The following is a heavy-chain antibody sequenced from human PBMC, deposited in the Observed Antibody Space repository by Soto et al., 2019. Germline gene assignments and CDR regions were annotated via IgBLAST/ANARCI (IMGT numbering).Heavy chain of an antibody. CDR2: ISSSGGST. J-gene: IGHJ4*02. D-gene: IGHD5-18*01. CDR1: GFTFSSYA. Sequence: EVQLLESGGGLVQPGGSLRLSCAASGFTFSSYAMSWVRQAPGKVLEWVSTISSSGGSTYYADSVKGRFTISRDNSKNTLYLQMNSLRAEDTAVYYCAKDGLGAYTYGSYYFDYWGQGTLDTVSS. V-gene: IGHV3-23*01. CDR3: AKDGLGAYTYGSYYFDY.